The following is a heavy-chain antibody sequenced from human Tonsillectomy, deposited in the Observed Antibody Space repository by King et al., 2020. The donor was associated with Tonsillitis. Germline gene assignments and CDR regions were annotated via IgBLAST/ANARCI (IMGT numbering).Heavy chain of an antibody. CDR3: ARRYPYSYGYY. J-gene: IGHJ4*02. CDR1: GGPISSSSYY. Sequence: LQLQESGPGLVKPSETLSLTCTVSGGPISSSSYYWGWIRQPPGKGLEWIGSIFYSGSTYHNPSLKSRVTISVDTSKNQFSLKLRSVTAADTAVYYCARRYPYSYGYYWGQGTLVTVSS. CDR2: IFYSGST. D-gene: IGHD5-18*01. V-gene: IGHV4-39*01.